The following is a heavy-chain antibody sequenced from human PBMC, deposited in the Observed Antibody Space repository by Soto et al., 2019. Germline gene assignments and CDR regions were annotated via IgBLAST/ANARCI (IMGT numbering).Heavy chain of an antibody. J-gene: IGHJ4*02. CDR2: VIPILGQA. CDR3: ARVGGVGPPPGTAF. CDR1: GGTFSSFV. D-gene: IGHD1-26*01. V-gene: IGHV1-69*01. Sequence: QLVQSGAEVKKPGSSVKISCKASGGTFSSFVISWLRQAPGQGLEWMGGVIPILGQAYYAPNLQGRVNRTAGGPTRTAYMGRNRLTSADTAVFFCARVGGVGPPPGTAFGGQGPLVTVSS.